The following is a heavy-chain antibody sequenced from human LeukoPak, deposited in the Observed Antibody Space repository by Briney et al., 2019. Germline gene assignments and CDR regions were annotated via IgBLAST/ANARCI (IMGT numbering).Heavy chain of an antibody. J-gene: IGHJ4*02. CDR2: IIPIFGIA. V-gene: IGHV1-69*04. CDR3: ARDSDYGGNLGY. Sequence: ASVKVSCKASGGTFSSYAISWVRQAPGQGLEWMGRIIPIFGIANYAQKVQGRVTITAHKSTSTAYMELSSLRSEDTAVYYCARDSDYGGNLGYWGQGTLVTVSS. CDR1: GGTFSSYA. D-gene: IGHD4-23*01.